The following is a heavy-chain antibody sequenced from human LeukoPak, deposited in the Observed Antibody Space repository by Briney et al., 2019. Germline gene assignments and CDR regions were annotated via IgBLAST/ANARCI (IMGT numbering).Heavy chain of an antibody. V-gene: IGHV3-21*04. D-gene: IGHD2-8*02. CDR3: AKDDTDDY. CDR1: GFTFKTYT. CDR2: ITSSGSYI. J-gene: IGHJ4*02. Sequence: GGSLRLSCAASGFTFKTYTMNWVRQAPGKGLEWVSSITSSGSYIEYADSVKGRFTISRDNSKNTLYLQMNSLRAEDTAVYYCAKDDTDDYWGQGTLVTVSS.